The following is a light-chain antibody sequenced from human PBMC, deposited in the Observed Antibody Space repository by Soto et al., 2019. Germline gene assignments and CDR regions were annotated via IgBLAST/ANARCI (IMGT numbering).Light chain of an antibody. CDR3: LTWGPGIWV. V-gene: IGLV4-69*01. CDR2: INSDGRH. J-gene: IGLJ3*02. CDR1: SRHTNYA. Sequence: QLVLTKSPSASASLGASVKLTCSLSSRHTNYAIAWHQVQPEKGPRYLMKINSDGRHIKGDGIPDRFSGSSSGAERYLTISSLRSEDEADYYCLTWGPGIWVFGGGTKLTVL.